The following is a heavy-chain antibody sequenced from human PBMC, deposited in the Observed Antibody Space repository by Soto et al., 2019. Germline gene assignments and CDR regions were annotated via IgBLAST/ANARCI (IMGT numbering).Heavy chain of an antibody. Sequence: QVHLLQSGAEVKKPGASVKVSCQGSGYAFTTYGITWVRQAPGQGLEWMGWISAHNGNTNYAQKLQGRVTVTRDTSTSTAYMELRSLGYDDTAVYFCARGRYGDYWGQGALVTVS. CDR2: ISAHNGNT. D-gene: IGHD1-1*01. CDR1: GYAFTTYG. J-gene: IGHJ4*02. V-gene: IGHV1-18*01. CDR3: ARGRYGDY.